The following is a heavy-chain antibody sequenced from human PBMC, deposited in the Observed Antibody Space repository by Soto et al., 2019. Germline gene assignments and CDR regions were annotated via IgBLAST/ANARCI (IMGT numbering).Heavy chain of an antibody. V-gene: IGHV4-30-4*01. CDR2: MHTSGSS. Sequence: QLHLQESGPGLVKPSQTLSLTCTVSGGSISSVNYYWSWIRQPPGKGLEWIGYMHTSGSSDYNPSLTSRVTISVDTSKNQFSLRLSSVTAADTAVYYCARDASKDYVDYAGAAFDIWGLGTMVTVSS. D-gene: IGHD4-17*01. J-gene: IGHJ3*02. CDR1: GGSISSVNYY. CDR3: ARDASKDYVDYAGAAFDI.